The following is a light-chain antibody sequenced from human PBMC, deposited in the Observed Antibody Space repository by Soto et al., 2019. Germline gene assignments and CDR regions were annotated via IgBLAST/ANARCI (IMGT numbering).Light chain of an antibody. CDR1: QSVASN. J-gene: IGKJ2*01. Sequence: EIVMTQSPASLSVSPGDGATLSCRASQSVASNVAWYQQKPGQGPRLLIHGASTRAVGVPARLSGSEDGTDSTLTISSLQSEDFAFYYCQQYHNWPPQYTFGQGTKLQIK. CDR3: QQYHNWPPQYT. CDR2: GAS. V-gene: IGKV3-15*01.